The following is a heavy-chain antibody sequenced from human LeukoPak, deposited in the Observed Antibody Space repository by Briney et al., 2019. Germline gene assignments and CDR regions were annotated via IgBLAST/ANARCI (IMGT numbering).Heavy chain of an antibody. Sequence: GGSMRLSCAASGFTFSSYGMHWVRQAPGKGLEWVAFIRSDGSNKYYGDSVKGRLTISRDNSKNTLYLQMNSLRPEDTAVFYCAKARIAVAVREDLDHWGQGTLVTVSS. J-gene: IGHJ4*02. CDR3: AKARIAVAVREDLDH. D-gene: IGHD6-19*01. CDR1: GFTFSSYG. CDR2: IRSDGSNK. V-gene: IGHV3-30*02.